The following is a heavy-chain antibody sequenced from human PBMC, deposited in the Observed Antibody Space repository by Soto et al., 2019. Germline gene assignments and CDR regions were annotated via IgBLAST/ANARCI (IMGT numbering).Heavy chain of an antibody. CDR1: GGSINNHY. CDR2: IYYSGTS. CDR3: AHRETRHGQQVLSM. V-gene: IGHV4-59*11. J-gene: IGHJ4*02. D-gene: IGHD6-13*01. Sequence: QVQLQESGPGLVKPSETLSLSCTVSGGSINNHYWNWIRQPPGKGLEWIGHIYYSGTSNYNPSLKSRITMSVDTSKNQFSLKLTSVTAADTAVYYCAHRETRHGQQVLSMWGQGTLVTVSS.